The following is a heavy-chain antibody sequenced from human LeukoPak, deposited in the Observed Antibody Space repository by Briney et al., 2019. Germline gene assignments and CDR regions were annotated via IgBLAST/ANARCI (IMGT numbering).Heavy chain of an antibody. J-gene: IGHJ4*02. V-gene: IGHV3-9*03. CDR3: AKERAPDVQLVRDAGFDY. Sequence: GGSLRLSCAASGFTFDDYAMHWVRQAPGKGLEWVSGISWNSGSIGYADSVKGRFTISRDNAKNSLYLQMNSLRAEDMALYYCAKERAPDVQLVRDAGFDYWGQGTLVTVSS. CDR1: GFTFDDYA. CDR2: ISWNSGSI. D-gene: IGHD6-6*01.